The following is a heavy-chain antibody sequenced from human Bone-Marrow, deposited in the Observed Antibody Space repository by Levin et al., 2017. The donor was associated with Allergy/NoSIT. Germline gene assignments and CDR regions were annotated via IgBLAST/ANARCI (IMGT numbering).Heavy chain of an antibody. V-gene: IGHV3-21*01. CDR2: ISSSSSDI. CDR3: TRDRTTEYYYYGMDV. D-gene: IGHD4-11*01. CDR1: GFTFSSYS. Sequence: GESLKISCAASGFTFSSYSINWVRQAPGKGLEWVSSISSSSSDIYYADSVKGRFTISRDNAKNSLYLQMNSLRAEDTAVYYCTRDRTTEYYYYGMDVWGQGTTVTVSS. J-gene: IGHJ6*02.